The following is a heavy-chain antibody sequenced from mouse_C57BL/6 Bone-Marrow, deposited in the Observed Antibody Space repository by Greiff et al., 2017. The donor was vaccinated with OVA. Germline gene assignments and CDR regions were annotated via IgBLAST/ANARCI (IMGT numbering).Heavy chain of an antibody. CDR2: IYPGDGDT. Sequence: VQLQQSGPELVKPGASVKISCKASGYAFSSSWMNWVKQRPGKGLEWIGRIYPGDGDTNYNGKFKGKATLTADKSSSTAYMQLSSRTSEDSAVYFCAREGAITTDYWGQGTTLTVSS. CDR3: AREGAITTDY. J-gene: IGHJ2*01. V-gene: IGHV1-82*01. CDR1: GYAFSSSW. D-gene: IGHD1-1*01.